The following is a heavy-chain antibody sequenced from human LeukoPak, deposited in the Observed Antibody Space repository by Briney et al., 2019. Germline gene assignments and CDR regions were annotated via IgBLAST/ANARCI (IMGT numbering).Heavy chain of an antibody. CDR1: GGSFSGYY. CDR2: INHSGST. V-gene: IGHV4-34*01. D-gene: IGHD6-13*01. J-gene: IGHJ6*03. CDR3: ARQRPSSWHYYYYYYMDV. Sequence: SETLSLTCAVYGGSFSGYYWSWIRQPPGKGLEWIGEINHSGSTNYNPSLKSRVTISVDTSKNQFSLKLSSVTAADTAVYYCARQRPSSWHYYYYYYMDVWGKGTTVTVS.